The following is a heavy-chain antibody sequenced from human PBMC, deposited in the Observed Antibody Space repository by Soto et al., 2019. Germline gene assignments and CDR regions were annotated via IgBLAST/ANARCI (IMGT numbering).Heavy chain of an antibody. Sequence: SVKVSCKASGYTFTNYYMHWVRQAPGQGLEWMGGIIPIFGTANYAQKFQGRVTITADESTSTAYMELSSLRSEDTAVYYCARDTVTTFDYWGQGTLVTVSS. CDR2: IIPIFGTA. CDR3: ARDTVTTFDY. CDR1: GYTFTNYY. J-gene: IGHJ4*02. V-gene: IGHV1-69*13. D-gene: IGHD4-17*01.